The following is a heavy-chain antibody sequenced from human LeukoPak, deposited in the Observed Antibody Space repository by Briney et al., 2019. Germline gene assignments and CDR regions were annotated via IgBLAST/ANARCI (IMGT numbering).Heavy chain of an antibody. D-gene: IGHD2-2*01. CDR1: GFTFSTYS. J-gene: IGHJ4*02. Sequence: GGPLRLSCAASGFTFSTYSMNWARQAPGKGLEWVPFISSSSGYIYYADSVKGRLTISRDNAKNSMYLQMNSLRAEETAVYYCARNPAKVFPAVYWGQGTLVTVSS. CDR3: ARNPAKVFPAVY. V-gene: IGHV3-21*01. CDR2: ISSSSGYI.